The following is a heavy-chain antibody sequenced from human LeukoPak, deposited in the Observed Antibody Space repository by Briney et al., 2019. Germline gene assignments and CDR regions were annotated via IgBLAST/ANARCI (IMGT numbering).Heavy chain of an antibody. CDR1: GYTFTSYA. Sequence: ASVKVSCKASGYTFTSYAMNWVRQAPGQGLEWMGWINTNTGNPTYAQGFTGRSVFSLDTSVSTAYLQISSLKAEDTAVYYCARVDSSSWLGLYYFDYWGQGTLVTVSS. CDR3: ARVDSSSWLGLYYFDY. CDR2: INTNTGNP. J-gene: IGHJ4*02. D-gene: IGHD6-13*01. V-gene: IGHV7-4-1*02.